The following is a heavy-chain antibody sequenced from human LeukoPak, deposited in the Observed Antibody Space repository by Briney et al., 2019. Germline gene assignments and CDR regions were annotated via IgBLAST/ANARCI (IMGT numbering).Heavy chain of an antibody. V-gene: IGHV1-2*02. CDR2: INPSRGGT. J-gene: IGHJ4*02. D-gene: IGHD3-22*01. CDR1: RYTFTRYD. Sequence: ASVKVSCKASRYTFTRYDMHWVRQPPGQGLEWMGWINPSRGGTNYAQKFQARVTMTRDTSISTAYMELSRLRSDDTAVYYCARGARGYYDSSGYVNYWGQGTLVTVSS. CDR3: ARGARGYYDSSGYVNY.